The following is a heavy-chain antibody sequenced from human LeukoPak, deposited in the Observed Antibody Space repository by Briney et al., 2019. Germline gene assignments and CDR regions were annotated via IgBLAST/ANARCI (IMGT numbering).Heavy chain of an antibody. CDR2: VSGDGSII. V-gene: IGHV3-30-3*01. D-gene: IGHD2-2*01. CDR1: GFTFYNYA. CDR3: ARGYCASSSCAYFDY. Sequence: GTSLRLSCAASGFTFYNYAIHWVRQTPGKGLEWVAVVSGDGSIIYYADSVKGRFNVSRDNSRNKLYLQMNSLRSEDTSLYYCARGYCASSSCAYFDYWGQGTLVTVSS. J-gene: IGHJ4*02.